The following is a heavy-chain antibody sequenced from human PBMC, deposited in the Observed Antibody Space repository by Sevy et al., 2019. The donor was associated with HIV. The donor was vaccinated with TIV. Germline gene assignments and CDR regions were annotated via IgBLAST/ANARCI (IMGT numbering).Heavy chain of an antibody. D-gene: IGHD3-22*01. Sequence: GGSLRLSCAASGFTFSSYWMSWVRQAPGKGLEWVATMKEDGSERNYVDSVKGRFTISRDNAKNSLYLQMNSLRAEDTALYYWARVSDDNSGFHLDYWGQGTLVTVSS. V-gene: IGHV3-7*01. CDR1: GFTFSSYW. CDR2: MKEDGSER. CDR3: ARVSDDNSGFHLDY. J-gene: IGHJ4*02.